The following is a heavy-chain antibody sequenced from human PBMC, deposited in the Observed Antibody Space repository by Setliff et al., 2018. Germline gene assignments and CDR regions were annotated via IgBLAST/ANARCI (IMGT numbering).Heavy chain of an antibody. CDR3: LMIVLR. V-gene: IGHV3-21*01. J-gene: IGHJ3*01. D-gene: IGHD2-8*01. CDR2: ITSSSTYI. Sequence: AGGSLRLSCAASGFNFSSYGMNWVRQAPGKGLEWVSSITSSSTYISYADSLRGRFTISRDDAKNSLYLQMNSLRAEDTAVYYCLMIVLRWGQGTMVTVSS. CDR1: GFNFSSYG.